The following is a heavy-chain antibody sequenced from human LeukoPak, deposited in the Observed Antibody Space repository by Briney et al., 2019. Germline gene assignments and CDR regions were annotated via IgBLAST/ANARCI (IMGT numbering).Heavy chain of an antibody. CDR3: TSWGDTTAEYFQR. D-gene: IGHD2-21*02. CDR2: INPDGRDT. V-gene: IGHV3-7*01. J-gene: IGHJ1*01. Sequence: GGSLRLSCVVSGLTFNRCWMNWVRQAPGKGLEWVAHINPDGRDTYYVDSVKGRFTISRDNAQNSMYLQMNSLRVEDTAVYYCTSWGDTTAEYFQRWGQGTLVTVSS. CDR1: GLTFNRCW.